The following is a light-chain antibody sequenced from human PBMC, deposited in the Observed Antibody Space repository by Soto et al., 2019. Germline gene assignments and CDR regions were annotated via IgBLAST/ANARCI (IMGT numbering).Light chain of an antibody. V-gene: IGKV2-28*01. CDR3: MQALRPLPLT. Sequence: IVMIQSPLSLPVTPGEPASISCRSSQSLLHSNGYNYLDWYLQKPGQSPQLLIYLGSNRASGVADRISGSGSGTDFTLKISRVEAEDVGVYYCMQALRPLPLTFGGGTKVEIK. CDR1: QSLLHSNGYNY. CDR2: LGS. J-gene: IGKJ4*01.